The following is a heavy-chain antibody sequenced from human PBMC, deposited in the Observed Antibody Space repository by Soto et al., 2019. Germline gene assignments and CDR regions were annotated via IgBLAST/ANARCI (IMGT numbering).Heavy chain of an antibody. J-gene: IGHJ4*02. CDR3: AKDRWEVRAFWDY. CDR1: GFTFSSYA. D-gene: IGHD1-26*01. Sequence: GGSLRLSCAASGFTFSSYAMSWVRQAPGKGLEWVSGISGSGGNTYNADSVKGRFTISRDNSKNTLYLQMNSLRAEDTAVYYCAKDRWEVRAFWDYWGQGTLVTV. V-gene: IGHV3-23*01. CDR2: ISGSGGNT.